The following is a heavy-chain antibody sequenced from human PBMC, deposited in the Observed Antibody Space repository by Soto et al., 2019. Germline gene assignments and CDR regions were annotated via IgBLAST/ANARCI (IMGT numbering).Heavy chain of an antibody. V-gene: IGHV1-69*12. CDR2: IIPIFGTA. D-gene: IGHD3-22*01. Sequence: QVQLVQSGAEVKKPGSSVKVSCKASGGTFSSYAISWVRQAPGQGLEWMGGIIPIFGTANYAQKFQGRVTITADESKSTAYMELSSLRSEDTAVYYCASAVSVYSRGYPHGMDVWGQGTTVTVSS. CDR3: ASAVSVYSRGYPHGMDV. CDR1: GGTFSSYA. J-gene: IGHJ6*02.